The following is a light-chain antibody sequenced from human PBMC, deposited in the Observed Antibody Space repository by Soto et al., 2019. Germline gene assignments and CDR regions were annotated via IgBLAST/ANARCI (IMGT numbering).Light chain of an antibody. CDR3: QQSSNLPYT. CDR1: QTISTY. CDR2: AAS. J-gene: IGKJ2*01. Sequence: DIQMTQSPSSLSASVGDRVTITCRASQTISTYLNWYQQNPGKAPKLLIYAASCWQSGVPSRFSGSGSGTDLTLTISSLQPEDFATYHCQQSSNLPYTFGQGTKLEI. V-gene: IGKV1-39*01.